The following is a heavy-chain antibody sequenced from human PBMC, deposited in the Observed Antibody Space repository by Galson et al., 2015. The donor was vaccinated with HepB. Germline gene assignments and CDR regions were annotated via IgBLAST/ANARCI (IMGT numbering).Heavy chain of an antibody. CDR3: ARQGVAVTGPYYSGMVV. CDR1: GGSMSRSTYQ. D-gene: IGHD6-19*01. CDR2: TYYGGSI. J-gene: IGHJ6*02. Sequence: SETLYLTCTVSGGSMSRSTYQWGWIRQPPGKGLEWIGGTYYGGSIDYNPSLKSRVTIAVDASKNQFSLKVSSVTVADTAVYYCARQGVAVTGPYYSGMVVWGQGTTVPVSS. V-gene: IGHV4-39*01.